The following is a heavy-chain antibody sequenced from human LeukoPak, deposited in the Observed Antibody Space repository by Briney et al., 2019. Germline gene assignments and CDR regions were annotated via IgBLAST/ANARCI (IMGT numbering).Heavy chain of an antibody. Sequence: GGSLRLSCTASGFTFGDYAMSWVRQAPGKGLEWVSYISSRDSTIYYADSVKGRFTISRDNAKNSLYLQMNSLRAEDTAVYYCARRYCSSSSCTLDYWGQGTLVTVSS. D-gene: IGHD2-2*01. CDR2: ISSRDSTI. CDR3: ARRYCSSSSCTLDY. CDR1: GFTFGDYA. V-gene: IGHV3-48*03. J-gene: IGHJ4*02.